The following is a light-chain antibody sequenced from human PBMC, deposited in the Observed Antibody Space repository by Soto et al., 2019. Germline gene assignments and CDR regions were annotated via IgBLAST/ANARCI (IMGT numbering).Light chain of an antibody. Sequence: IVMTQSPLSLTVTPGEPASISCRSSQSLLHSNGYNYLDWYLQKPGQSPQLLIYLGSNRASGVPERFSGSGSGTDFTLKISRVEAEDVGVYYCMQALQSPATFGHGTKVEIK. CDR3: MQALQSPAT. CDR2: LGS. J-gene: IGKJ1*01. CDR1: QSLLHSNGYNY. V-gene: IGKV2-28*01.